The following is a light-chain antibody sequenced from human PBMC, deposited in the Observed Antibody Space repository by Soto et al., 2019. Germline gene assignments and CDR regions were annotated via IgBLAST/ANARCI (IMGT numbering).Light chain of an antibody. J-gene: IGLJ2*01. CDR2: EVS. Sequence: QSALTQPPSASGSPGKSVTISCTGTSSDVGAYNYVSWYQQYPGKAPKLMISEVSKRPSGVPDRFSGSKSGNTASLIVSGLQAEDEADYYCSSYGGSNTFWLFGGGTKLTVL. CDR3: SSYGGSNTFWL. CDR1: SSDVGAYNY. V-gene: IGLV2-8*01.